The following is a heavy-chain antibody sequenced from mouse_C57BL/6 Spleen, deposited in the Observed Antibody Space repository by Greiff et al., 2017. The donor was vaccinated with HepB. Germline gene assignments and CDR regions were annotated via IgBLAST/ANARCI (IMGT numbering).Heavy chain of an antibody. CDR2: ISYDGSN. CDR3: ARGGDYDVRAMDY. D-gene: IGHD2-4*01. J-gene: IGHJ4*01. CDR1: GYSITSGYY. V-gene: IGHV3-6*01. Sequence: EVQRVESGPGLVKPSQSLSLTCSVTGYSITSGYYWNWIRQFPGNKLEWMGYISYDGSNNYNPSLKNRISITRDTSKNQFFLKLNSVTTEDTATNYCARGGDYDVRAMDYWGQGTSGTVSS.